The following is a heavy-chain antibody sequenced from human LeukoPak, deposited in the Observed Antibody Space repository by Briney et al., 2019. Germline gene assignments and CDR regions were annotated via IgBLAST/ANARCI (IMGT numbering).Heavy chain of an antibody. CDR1: GNFISNGYY. D-gene: IGHD3-3*01. CDR2: IYHSGTT. CDR3: ARQGGGFWRGSYPFDY. Sequence: KPSETLSLTCAVSGNFISNGYYWGWILQPPGKGLEWIGSIYHSGTTFYNPSLKSRLSISVDTSNNHFSLTLRSVTAEDTAVYYCARQGGGFWRGSYPFDYWGQGTLVAVSS. J-gene: IGHJ4*02. V-gene: IGHV4-38-2*01.